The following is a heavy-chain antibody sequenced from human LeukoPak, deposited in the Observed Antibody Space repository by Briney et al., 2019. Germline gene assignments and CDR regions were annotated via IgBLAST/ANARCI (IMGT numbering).Heavy chain of an antibody. J-gene: IGHJ4*02. Sequence: GESLKISCKGSGYSFTSYWIGWVRQMPGKGLEWMGIINPGDSDTRYSPSFQGQVTISADKSISTAYLQWSSLKASDTAMYYCATGPVVPAARVSYFDYWGQGTLVTVSS. CDR3: ATGPVVPAARVSYFDY. V-gene: IGHV5-51*01. CDR2: INPGDSDT. CDR1: GYSFTSYW. D-gene: IGHD2-2*01.